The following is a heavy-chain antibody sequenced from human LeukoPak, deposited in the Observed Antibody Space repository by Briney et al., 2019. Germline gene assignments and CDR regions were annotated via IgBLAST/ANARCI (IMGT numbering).Heavy chain of an antibody. J-gene: IGHJ4*02. CDR1: AFTFSNNA. V-gene: IGHV3-30*04. Sequence: GGSLRLSCAASAFTFSNNAMHWVRQAPGKGLEWVALISHDGSKRYYADSVKGRFTISRDTSENTLYLQMNSLRPEDTALYYCVKDVGGSYAFDYWGQGILVTVAS. CDR2: ISHDGSKR. CDR3: VKDVGGSYAFDY. D-gene: IGHD1-26*01.